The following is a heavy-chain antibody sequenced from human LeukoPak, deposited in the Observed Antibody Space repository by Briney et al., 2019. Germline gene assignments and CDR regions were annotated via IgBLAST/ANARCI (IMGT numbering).Heavy chain of an antibody. V-gene: IGHV3-48*04. J-gene: IGHJ4*02. D-gene: IGHD3-16*01. CDR1: GFTLSSYS. Sequence: PGGSLRLSCAASGFTLSSYSMNWVRQAPGKGLEWVSYISSSSSAIYYADSVKGRFTISRDNAKNSLYLQMNSLRAEDTAVYYCARESRQNAYLSFDYWGQGTLVTVSS. CDR3: ARESRQNAYLSFDY. CDR2: ISSSSSAI.